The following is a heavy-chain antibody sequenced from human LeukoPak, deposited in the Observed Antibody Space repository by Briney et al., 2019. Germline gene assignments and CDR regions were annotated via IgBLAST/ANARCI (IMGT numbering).Heavy chain of an antibody. J-gene: IGHJ4*02. V-gene: IGHV1-8*01. Sequence: ASVKVSCKASGYTFTSYDINWVRQATGQGPEWMGWMNPNSGHTAYAQKFQGRVTMTRNASISTAYMELSSLRSEDTAVYYCAGYYYDSSGYYYYDYWGQGTLIPVSS. CDR3: AGYYYDSSGYYYYDY. D-gene: IGHD3-22*01. CDR2: MNPNSGHT. CDR1: GYTFTSYD.